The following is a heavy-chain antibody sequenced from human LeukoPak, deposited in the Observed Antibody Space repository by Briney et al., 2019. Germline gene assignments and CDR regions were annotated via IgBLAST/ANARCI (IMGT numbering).Heavy chain of an antibody. J-gene: IGHJ4*02. CDR3: DPHDSSSPF. Sequence: GGSLRLSCAASGFTFRSYHMPWVRQAPGKGLQWVAFISSDGSNKYYADSVKDRFTISRDNSKNTLYLQMNSLRDEDTAVYYCDPHDSSSPFWGQGTLVTVSS. CDR2: ISSDGSNK. CDR1: GFTFRSYH. V-gene: IGHV3-30-3*01. D-gene: IGHD6-6*01.